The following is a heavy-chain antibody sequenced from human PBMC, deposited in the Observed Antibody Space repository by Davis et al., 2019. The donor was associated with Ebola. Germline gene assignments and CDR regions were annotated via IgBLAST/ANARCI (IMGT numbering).Heavy chain of an antibody. V-gene: IGHV3-73*01. CDR2: IRSKAISYAT. J-gene: IGHJ4*02. Sequence: GESLKISCAASGFTFSDYYMSWVRQASGKGLEWVGRIRSKAISYATAYAASVKGRFTISRDDSKNTAYLQMNSLKTEDTAVYYCTTDTGTVTENDYWGQGTLVTVSS. CDR1: GFTFSDYY. D-gene: IGHD4-17*01. CDR3: TTDTGTVTENDY.